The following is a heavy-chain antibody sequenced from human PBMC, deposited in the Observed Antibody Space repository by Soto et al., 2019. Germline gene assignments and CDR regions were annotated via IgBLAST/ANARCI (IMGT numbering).Heavy chain of an antibody. CDR3: ARASRVDYYGSGSANWFDP. D-gene: IGHD3-10*01. CDR2: INAGNGNT. J-gene: IGHJ5*02. V-gene: IGHV1-3*05. CDR1: GYTFTSYA. Sequence: QVQLVQSGAEEKKPGASVKVSCKASGYTFTSYAMHWVRQAPGQRLEWMGWINAGNGNTKYSQKFQGRVTITRDTXXSXAXXELSSLRSEDTAVYYCARASRVDYYGSGSANWFDPWGQGTLVTVSS.